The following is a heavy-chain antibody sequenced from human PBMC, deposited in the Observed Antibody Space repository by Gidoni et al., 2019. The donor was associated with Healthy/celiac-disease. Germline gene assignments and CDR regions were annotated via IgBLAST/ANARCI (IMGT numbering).Heavy chain of an antibody. CDR2: ISGSGGST. J-gene: IGHJ6*02. Sequence: EVQLLESGGGLVQPGGSLRLSCAASGFTFSSYAISWVPQAPGKGLEWVSAISGSGGSTYYEDSVKGRCTISRDNSKNTLYLQMNSLRAEDTAVYYCAKGGPIFRDGMDVWGQGTTVTVSS. D-gene: IGHD3-16*01. CDR3: AKGGPIFRDGMDV. CDR1: GFTFSSYA. V-gene: IGHV3-23*01.